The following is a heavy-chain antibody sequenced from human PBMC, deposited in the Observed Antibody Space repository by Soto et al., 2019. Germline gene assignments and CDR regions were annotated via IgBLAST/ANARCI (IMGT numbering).Heavy chain of an antibody. D-gene: IGHD2-2*02. CDR3: ASQAINFRDCSSTSCYSGAYSSSSPPGGMDV. CDR1: GGTFSSYA. J-gene: IGHJ6*02. Sequence: RASVKVSCKASGGTFSSYAISWVRQAPGQGLEWMGGIIPIFGTANYAQKFQGRVTITADESTSTAYMELSSLRSEDTAVYYCASQAINFRDCSSTSCYSGAYSSSSPPGGMDVWGQGTTVTVSS. CDR2: IIPIFGTA. V-gene: IGHV1-69*13.